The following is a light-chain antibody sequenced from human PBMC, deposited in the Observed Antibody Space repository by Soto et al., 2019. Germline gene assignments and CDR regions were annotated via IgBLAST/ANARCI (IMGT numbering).Light chain of an antibody. Sequence: QSVLTQPPSASGTPGQRVTISCSGSSSNIGSNSVNWYQQLPVTAPKLHIYSNDRRPSGVPDRLSGSKSGTSASLAISGLQSEDEADYYCAAWDDSLNGYVFGTGTKVTVL. CDR3: AAWDDSLNGYV. V-gene: IGLV1-44*01. J-gene: IGLJ1*01. CDR2: SND. CDR1: SSNIGSNS.